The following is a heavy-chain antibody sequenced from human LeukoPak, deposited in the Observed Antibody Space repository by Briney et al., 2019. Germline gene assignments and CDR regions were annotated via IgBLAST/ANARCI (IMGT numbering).Heavy chain of an antibody. CDR2: INDSGST. J-gene: IGHJ4*02. V-gene: IGHV4-34*01. CDR1: LGALSAYD. CDR3: VRVTEYDVIGYSLGY. D-gene: IGHD3-22*01. Sequence: SETLSLTCAVSLGALSAYDVSSVAQPPGKGLEWIGEINDSGSTSCSPSLKSRVSISVDTSKNQFSLKLSSVTAADTAVYYTVRVTEYDVIGYSLGYWGQGNRVTVSS.